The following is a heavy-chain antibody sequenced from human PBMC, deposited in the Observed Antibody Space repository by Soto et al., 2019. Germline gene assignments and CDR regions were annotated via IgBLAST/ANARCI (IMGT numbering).Heavy chain of an antibody. V-gene: IGHV4-30-4*01. CDR2: IYYSGST. J-gene: IGHJ4*02. CDR3: ARVVTAIQGFDY. Sequence: SETLSLTCTVSGGSISSGDYYWGWVRQPPGKGLEWIGYIYYSGSTYYNPSLKSRVTISVDTSKNQFSLKLSSVTAADTAVYYCARVVTAIQGFDYWGQGALVTVSS. D-gene: IGHD2-21*02. CDR1: GGSISSGDYY.